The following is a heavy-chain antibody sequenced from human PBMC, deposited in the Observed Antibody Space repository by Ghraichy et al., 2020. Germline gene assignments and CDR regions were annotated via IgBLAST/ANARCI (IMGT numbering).Heavy chain of an antibody. Sequence: SETLSLTCAISGDSVSSRSVAWTWLRQSPSRGFEYLGGTYYRSKWSNDYAVSVKNRISINPYTSKNQFSLHLNSVTPDDTAMYYCARLIRGAYDYWGQGTLVTVSS. CDR3: ARLIRGAYDY. D-gene: IGHD3-16*01. V-gene: IGHV6-1*01. CDR2: TYYRSKWSN. CDR1: GDSVSSRSVA. J-gene: IGHJ4*02.